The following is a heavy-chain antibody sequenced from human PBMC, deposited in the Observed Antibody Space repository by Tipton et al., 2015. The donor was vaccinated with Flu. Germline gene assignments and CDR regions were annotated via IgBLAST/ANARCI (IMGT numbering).Heavy chain of an antibody. CDR3: ARANYYDSYPYFYGIDV. Sequence: TLSLTCSVSGDSIGGGYCWGWIRQTPGKGLEWIGDIHYSGSTNYNPSLKSRVTISLDTSKNQFSLKLYSVTAADTAVYYCARANYYDSYPYFYGIDVWGQGTTVTVSS. D-gene: IGHD3-22*01. CDR2: IHYSGST. J-gene: IGHJ6*02. CDR1: GDSIGGGYC. V-gene: IGHV4-61*08.